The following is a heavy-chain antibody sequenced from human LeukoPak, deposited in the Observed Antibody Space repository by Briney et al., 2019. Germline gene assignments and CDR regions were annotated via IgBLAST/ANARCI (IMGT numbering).Heavy chain of an antibody. V-gene: IGHV3-30*18. CDR1: GFTFSSYG. J-gene: IGHJ4*02. CDR2: ISYDGSNK. D-gene: IGHD3-3*01. CDR3: AKDFTYDFWSGYFDY. Sequence: PGRSLRLSCAASGFTFSSYGMHWVRQAPGKGLEWVAVISYDGSNKYYADSVKGRFTISRDNSKNTLYLQMNSLRAEDTAVYYCAKDFTYDFWSGYFDYWGQGALVTVSS.